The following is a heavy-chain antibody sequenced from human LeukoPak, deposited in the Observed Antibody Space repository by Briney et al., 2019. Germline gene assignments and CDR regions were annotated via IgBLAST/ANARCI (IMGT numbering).Heavy chain of an antibody. Sequence: ASVKVSCKASGYTFTGYYMHWVRQAPGQGLEWMGWINPNSGGTNYAQKFQGRVTMTRDTSISTAYMELSRLRSDDTAVYYCARALRGGSGWYYYYYYYMDVWGKGTTVTVSS. J-gene: IGHJ6*03. D-gene: IGHD6-19*01. CDR2: INPNSGGT. CDR3: ARALRGGSGWYYYYYYYMDV. CDR1: GYTFTGYY. V-gene: IGHV1-2*02.